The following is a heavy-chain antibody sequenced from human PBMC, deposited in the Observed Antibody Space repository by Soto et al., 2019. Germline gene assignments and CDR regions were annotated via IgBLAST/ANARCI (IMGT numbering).Heavy chain of an antibody. CDR3: ARALRFCSGGSCYSESDALDV. V-gene: IGHV5-10-1*01. Sequence: GESLKISCEASGYSFTSYYITWVRQMPGKGLEWLGRIDPSDTETNYSPSFQGHVTISTDKSITTAFLHWTSLTASDTAMYYCARALRFCSGGSCYSESDALDVWGQGTMVTV. J-gene: IGHJ3*01. CDR1: GYSFTSYY. CDR2: IDPSDTET. D-gene: IGHD2-15*01.